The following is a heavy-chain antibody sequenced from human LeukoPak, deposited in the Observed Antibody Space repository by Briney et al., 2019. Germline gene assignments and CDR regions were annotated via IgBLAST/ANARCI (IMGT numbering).Heavy chain of an antibody. CDR2: ISSSSSYI. V-gene: IGHV3-21*01. D-gene: IGHD5-24*01. CDR3: ARAVEMATSYYGMDV. CDR1: GFTFSSYS. J-gene: IGHJ6*02. Sequence: GGSLRLSCAASGFTFSSYSMNWVRQAQGKGLEWVSSISSSSSYIYYADSVKGRFTISRDNAKNSLYLQMNSLRAEDTAVYYCARAVEMATSYYGMDVWGQGTTVTVSS.